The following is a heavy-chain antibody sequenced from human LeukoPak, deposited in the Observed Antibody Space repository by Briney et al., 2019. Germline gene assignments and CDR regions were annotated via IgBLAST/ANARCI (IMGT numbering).Heavy chain of an antibody. J-gene: IGHJ6*02. CDR1: GFTFSDYY. Sequence: GGSLRLSCAASGFTFSDYYMSWIRQAPGKGLEWVSYISSSGSTIYYADSVKGRFTISRDNAKNSLYLQMNSLRAEDTAVYYCARGSPTLPSTYYDFWSGYYTPEDYYYGMDVWGQGTTVTVSS. CDR2: ISSSGSTI. D-gene: IGHD3-3*01. CDR3: ARGSPTLPSTYYDFWSGYYTPEDYYYGMDV. V-gene: IGHV3-11*01.